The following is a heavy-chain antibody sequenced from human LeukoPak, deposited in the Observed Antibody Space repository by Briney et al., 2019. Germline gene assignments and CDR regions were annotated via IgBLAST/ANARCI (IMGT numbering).Heavy chain of an antibody. V-gene: IGHV3-64*04. CDR2: INDDWGTT. CDR3: AKGGGYCGDGSRHSDINGMDV. Sequence: GGSLRLSCSASGFTFSKYAMHWVRQAPGKGLEFVSGINDDWGTTDYADSVKGRFTISRDNSNNTLYVQMNSLRADDTAVYYCAKGGGYCGDGSRHSDINGMDVWGQGTTVTVSS. J-gene: IGHJ6*02. D-gene: IGHD2-15*01. CDR1: GFTFSKYA.